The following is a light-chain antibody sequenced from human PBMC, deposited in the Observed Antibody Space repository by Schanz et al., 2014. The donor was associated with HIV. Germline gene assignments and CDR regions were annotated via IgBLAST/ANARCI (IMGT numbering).Light chain of an antibody. CDR1: QRLSSSY. CDR3: QQRKNWPLT. V-gene: IGKV3D-20*02. CDR2: DAS. J-gene: IGKJ4*01. Sequence: EIVLTQSPGSLSLSPGGRATLSCGASQRLSSSYLAWYQQKRDQPPRLLIYDASNRATGIPARFSGSGSGTDFTLTISSLEPEDFAVYYCQQRKNWPLTFGGGTKVEIK.